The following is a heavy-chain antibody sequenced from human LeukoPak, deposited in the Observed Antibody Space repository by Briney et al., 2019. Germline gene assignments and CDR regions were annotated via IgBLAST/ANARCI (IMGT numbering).Heavy chain of an antibody. J-gene: IGHJ3*02. V-gene: IGHV4-59*01. CDR1: GGSISSYY. D-gene: IGHD3-22*01. CDR2: IYYSGST. CDR3: ARAWPYDSSGYCDAFDI. Sequence: PSETLSLTCTVSGGSISSYYWSWIRQPPGKGLEWIGYIYYSGSTNYNPSLKSRVTISVDTSKNQFSLKLSSVTAADTAVYYCARAWPYDSSGYCDAFDIWGQGTMVTVSS.